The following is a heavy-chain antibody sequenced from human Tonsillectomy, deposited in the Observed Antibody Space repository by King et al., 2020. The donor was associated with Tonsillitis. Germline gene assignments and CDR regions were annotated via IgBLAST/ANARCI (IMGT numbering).Heavy chain of an antibody. CDR1: GGFIRSYY. D-gene: IGHD6-19*01. CDR3: ARGWAVAGLFYFDY. Sequence: VQLQESGPGLVKPSETLSLTCTVSGGFIRSYYWSWIRQPPGKGLEWIGYIYYSGNANYNPSLKSRLTISLDTSKNQFSLNLTSVTAADTAVYYCARGWAVAGLFYFDYWGQGTLVTLSS. CDR2: IYYSGNA. V-gene: IGHV4-59*01. J-gene: IGHJ4*02.